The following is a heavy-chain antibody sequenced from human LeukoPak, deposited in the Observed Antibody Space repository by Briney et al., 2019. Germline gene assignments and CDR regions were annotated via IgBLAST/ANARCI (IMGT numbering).Heavy chain of an antibody. CDR1: GASIRSGDYY. J-gene: IGHJ3*02. V-gene: IGHV4-30-4*01. CDR3: ARDCSGGSCYGAFDI. Sequence: PSETLSLTCTVSGASIRSGDYYWSWIRQPPGKGLEWIGYIYDSGSTYYNPSLKSRITISVDTSENRFSLKLSSVTATDTAVYYCARDCSGGSCYGAFDIWGQGTMVAVSS. CDR2: IYDSGST. D-gene: IGHD2-15*01.